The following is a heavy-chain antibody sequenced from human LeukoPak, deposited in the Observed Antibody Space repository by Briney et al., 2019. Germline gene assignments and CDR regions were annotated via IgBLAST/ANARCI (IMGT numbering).Heavy chain of an antibody. D-gene: IGHD3-3*01. J-gene: IGHJ4*02. V-gene: IGHV3-9*01. CDR2: INWNSGSI. CDR3: ARNYDFWSGHDPYDY. Sequence: PGGSLRLSCAASGFTFDDYAMHWVRQAPGKGLEWVSGINWNSGSIGYADSVKGRFTISRDNAKNSLYLQMNSLRAEDTALYYCARNYDFWSGHDPYDYWGQGTLVTVSS. CDR1: GFTFDDYA.